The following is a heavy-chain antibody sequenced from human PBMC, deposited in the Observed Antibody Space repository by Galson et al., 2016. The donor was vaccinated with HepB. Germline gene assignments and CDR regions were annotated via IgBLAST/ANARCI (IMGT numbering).Heavy chain of an antibody. Sequence: SLRLSCAASGFTFSGYAMAWVRQAPGKGLEWVSGMSASDDIYYAPTVKGRFTISRDNSKNTVYLQLTSLRAEDTAVYYCAKDKRGHSSAWYWYFDYWGPGTLVSVSS. J-gene: IGHJ4*02. V-gene: IGHV3-23*01. CDR1: GFTFSGYA. CDR2: MSASDDI. CDR3: AKDKRGHSSAWYWYFDY. D-gene: IGHD6-13*01.